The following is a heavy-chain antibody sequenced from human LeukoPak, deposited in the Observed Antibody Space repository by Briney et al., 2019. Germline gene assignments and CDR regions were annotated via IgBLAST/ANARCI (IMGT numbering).Heavy chain of an antibody. D-gene: IGHD3-10*01. J-gene: IGHJ3*02. Sequence: SETLSLTCAVYGGSFSGYYWSWIRQPPGKRLEWIGEIDHSGSTNYNPSLKSRVTISLDTSKNQFSLELRSVTAADTAVYYCARESPSGRASDIWGQGTLVTVSS. CDR3: ARESPSGRASDI. CDR1: GGSFSGYY. V-gene: IGHV4-34*01. CDR2: IDHSGST.